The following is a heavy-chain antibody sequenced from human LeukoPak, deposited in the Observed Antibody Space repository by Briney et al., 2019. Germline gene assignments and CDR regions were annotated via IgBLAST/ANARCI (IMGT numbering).Heavy chain of an antibody. CDR2: ISSSGSTI. CDR3: ARDTQFGSGVNYS. J-gene: IGHJ4*02. CDR1: GFTFSDYY. D-gene: IGHD3-10*01. V-gene: IGHV3-11*04. Sequence: PGGSLRLSCAASGFTFSDYYMSWIRQAPGKGLEWVSYISSSGSTIYYADSVKGRFTVSRDNANNSLYLQMNSLRAEDSGVYYCARDTQFGSGVNYSWGQGTLVIVSS.